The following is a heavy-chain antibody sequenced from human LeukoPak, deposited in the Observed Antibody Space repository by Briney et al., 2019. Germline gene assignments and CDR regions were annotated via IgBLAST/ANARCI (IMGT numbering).Heavy chain of an antibody. CDR2: TYYRSKWYN. Sequence: TSQTLSLTCAISGDSVSSKNGAWNWIRQSPSRGLEWLGRTYYRSKWYNDYAVSVQGRITINPDTSKNQFPLQLNSVTPEDTAVYYCARDLGTSGWYTFDYWGQGTLVTVSS. CDR1: GDSVSSKNGA. J-gene: IGHJ4*02. D-gene: IGHD6-19*01. V-gene: IGHV6-1*01. CDR3: ARDLGTSGWYTFDY.